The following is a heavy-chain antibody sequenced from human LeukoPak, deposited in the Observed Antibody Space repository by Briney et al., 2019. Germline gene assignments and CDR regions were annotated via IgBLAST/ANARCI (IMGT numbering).Heavy chain of an antibody. Sequence: SETLSLTCTVSGGSISSSSYYWGWIRQPPGKGLEWIGSIYYSGSTYYNPSLKSRVTISVDTSKNQFSLKLSSVTAADTAVYYCARRGRGLYWGQGTLVTVSS. CDR3: ARRGRGLY. CDR1: GGSISSSSYY. CDR2: IYYSGST. V-gene: IGHV4-39*07. J-gene: IGHJ4*02. D-gene: IGHD3-10*01.